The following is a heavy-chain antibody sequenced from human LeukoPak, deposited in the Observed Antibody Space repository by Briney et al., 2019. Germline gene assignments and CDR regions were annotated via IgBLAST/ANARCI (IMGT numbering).Heavy chain of an antibody. CDR1: GFTFSSYA. J-gene: IGHJ4*02. V-gene: IGHV3-23*01. CDR3: AIMHPYYDGNGYWVQ. Sequence: GGSLRLSCAASGFTFSSYAMSRVPQAPGKGLEWVSGISVSGTSTSNADSVKGRFTISRDNPRNTLYLQMNSLRAEDTALYYCAIMHPYYDGNGYWVQWGQGTLVTVSS. CDR2: ISVSGTST. D-gene: IGHD3-22*01.